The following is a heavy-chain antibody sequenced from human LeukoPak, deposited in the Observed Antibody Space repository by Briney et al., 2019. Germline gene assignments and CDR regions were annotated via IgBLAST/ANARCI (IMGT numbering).Heavy chain of an antibody. CDR1: GFTFSSYG. CDR2: ISYDGSNK. Sequence: GGSLRLSCAASGFTFSSYGMHWVRQAPGKGLEWVAVISYDGSNKYYADSVKGRFTISRGNSKNTLYLQMNSLRAEDTAVYYCAKDRGGWLQSYFDYWGQGTLVTVSS. CDR3: AKDRGGWLQSYFDY. D-gene: IGHD5-24*01. V-gene: IGHV3-30*18. J-gene: IGHJ4*02.